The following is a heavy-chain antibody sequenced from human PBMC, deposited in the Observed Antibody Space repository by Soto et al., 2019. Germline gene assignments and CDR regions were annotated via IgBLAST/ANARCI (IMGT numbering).Heavy chain of an antibody. V-gene: IGHV3-23*01. D-gene: IGHD2-2*01. J-gene: IGHJ4*02. CDR1: GFTFNIYA. CDR3: AKDALGYCISTSCLGPDY. Sequence: GGSLRLSCAASGFTFNIYAMSWVRQAPGKGLEWVSAISGSGGGTYYADSVEGRFTISRDNSKNTLYLQMNSLRAEDTAVYYCAKDALGYCISTSCLGPDYWGQGTLVTVSS. CDR2: ISGSGGGT.